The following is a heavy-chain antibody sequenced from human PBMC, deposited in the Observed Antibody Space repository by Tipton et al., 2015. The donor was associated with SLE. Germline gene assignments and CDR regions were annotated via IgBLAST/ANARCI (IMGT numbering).Heavy chain of an antibody. D-gene: IGHD3-22*01. Sequence: LRLSCTVSGGSISSGDYYWSWIRQPPGKGLEWIGYIYYSGSTNYNPSLKSRVTISVDTSKNQFSLKLSSVTAADTAVYYCARFDSSGYYPPAEYFQHWGQGTLVTVSS. CDR2: IYYSGST. CDR1: GGSISSGDYY. J-gene: IGHJ1*01. CDR3: ARFDSSGYYPPAEYFQH. V-gene: IGHV4-61*08.